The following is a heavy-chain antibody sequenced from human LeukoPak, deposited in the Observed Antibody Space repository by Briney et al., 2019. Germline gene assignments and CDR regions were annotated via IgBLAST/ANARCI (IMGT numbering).Heavy chain of an antibody. CDR3: ARGRTGAAALDF. CDR1: GGSFSGHY. V-gene: IGHV4-34*01. J-gene: IGHJ4*02. CDR2: STHTGST. D-gene: IGHD2-2*01. Sequence: SETLSLTCAVYGGSFSGHYWTWNRQAPGKGLEWIGESTHTGSTNYNPSLKSRVTISVDTSKNQFSLKLTSVSAADTAVYHCARGRTGAAALDFWGPGTLVTVSS.